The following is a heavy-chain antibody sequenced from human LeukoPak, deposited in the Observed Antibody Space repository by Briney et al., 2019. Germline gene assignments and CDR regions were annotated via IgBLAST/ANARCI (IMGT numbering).Heavy chain of an antibody. Sequence: PGRSLRLSCAASGFTFSSYGMHWVRQAPGKGLEWVAVISYDGSNKHYADSVKGRFTISRDNSKNTLYLQMNSLRAEDTAVYYCAKGYCSGGSCYGLGYYYYYGMDVWGQGTTVTVSS. CDR1: GFTFSSYG. CDR2: ISYDGSNK. V-gene: IGHV3-30*18. CDR3: AKGYCSGGSCYGLGYYYYYGMDV. J-gene: IGHJ6*02. D-gene: IGHD2-15*01.